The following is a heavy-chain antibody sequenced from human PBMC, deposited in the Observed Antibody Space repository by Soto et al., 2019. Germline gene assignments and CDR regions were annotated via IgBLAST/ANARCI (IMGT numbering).Heavy chain of an antibody. J-gene: IGHJ3*01. CDR3: ARFEGHDAYDF. Sequence: QVQLVESGGGVVQPGRSLRLSCAASGFIFNNYGMHWVRQAPGKGLEWVSVIWPDGSRTSYRDSVKGRFTISRDNSKNTLFLPIDSLKVEEPAVYYCARFEGHDAYDFWGQGTTVTVSS. V-gene: IGHV3-33*01. CDR1: GFIFNNYG. CDR2: IWPDGSRT.